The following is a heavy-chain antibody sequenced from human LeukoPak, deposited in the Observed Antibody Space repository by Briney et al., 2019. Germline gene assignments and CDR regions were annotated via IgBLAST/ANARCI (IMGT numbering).Heavy chain of an antibody. CDR1: GGSISSYY. CDR3: ARARLLYGPRAEYFQH. CDR2: IYYSGST. J-gene: IGHJ1*01. D-gene: IGHD2/OR15-2a*01. V-gene: IGHV4-59*12. Sequence: SETLSLTCTVSGGSISSYYWSWIRQPPGKGLEWIGYIYYSGSTNYNPSLKSRVTISVDTSKNQFSLKLSSVTAADTAVYYCARARLLYGPRAEYFQHWGQGTLVTVSS.